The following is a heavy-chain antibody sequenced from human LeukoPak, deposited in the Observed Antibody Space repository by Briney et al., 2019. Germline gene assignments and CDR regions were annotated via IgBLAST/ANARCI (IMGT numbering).Heavy chain of an antibody. Sequence: ASVKVSCKASGGTFSSYAISWVRQAPGQGLEWMGRIIPILGIANYAQKFQGRVTITADKSTSTAYMELSSPRSEDTAVYYCARDKRAIAAAGTVPRYYYYGMDVWGQGTTVTVSS. J-gene: IGHJ6*02. D-gene: IGHD6-13*01. CDR1: GGTFSSYA. CDR2: IIPILGIA. V-gene: IGHV1-69*04. CDR3: ARDKRAIAAAGTVPRYYYYGMDV.